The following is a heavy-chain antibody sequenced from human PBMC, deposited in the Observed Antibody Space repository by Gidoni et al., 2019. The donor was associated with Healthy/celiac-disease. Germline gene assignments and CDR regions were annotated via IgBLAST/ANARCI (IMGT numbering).Heavy chain of an antibody. D-gene: IGHD5-18*01. CDR1: GFTFSSYG. CDR2: ISYDGSNK. Sequence: QAQLVESGGGAVQPGRSLRPSCPASGFTFSSYGMHWVRQAPGKGLEWVAVISYDGSNKYYADSVKGRFTISRDNSKNTLYLQMNSLGAEDTAVYYCAKSEDTAMVGSYWGQGTLVTVSS. V-gene: IGHV3-30*18. J-gene: IGHJ4*02. CDR3: AKSEDTAMVGSY.